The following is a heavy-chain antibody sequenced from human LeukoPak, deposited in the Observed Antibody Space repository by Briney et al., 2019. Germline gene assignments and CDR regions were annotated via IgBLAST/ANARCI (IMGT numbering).Heavy chain of an antibody. CDR3: ARNLSRGRRGDCRLDY. Sequence: SETLSLTCAVYGGSFSGYYWSWIRQPPGKGLEWIGEINHSGSTNYNPSLKSRVTISVDTSKSQFSLKLSSVTAADTAVYYCARNLSRGRRGDCRLDYWGQGTLVTVSS. CDR1: GGSFSGYY. J-gene: IGHJ4*02. D-gene: IGHD2-21*02. V-gene: IGHV4-34*01. CDR2: INHSGST.